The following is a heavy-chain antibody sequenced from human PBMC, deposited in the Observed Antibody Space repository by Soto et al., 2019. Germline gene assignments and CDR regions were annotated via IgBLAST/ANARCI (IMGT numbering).Heavy chain of an antibody. J-gene: IGHJ6*02. CDR2: INAGNGNT. D-gene: IGHD2-2*01. Sequence: GASVKVSCKASGYTFTSYAMHWVRQAPGQRLERIGWINAGNGNTKYSQKYQGRVTITRDTSASTAYMKLSSLRSEDTAVYYCARDGDDIVVVPAAISQWYYYYGMDVWGQGTTVTVSS. V-gene: IGHV1-3*01. CDR1: GYTFTSYA. CDR3: ARDGDDIVVVPAAISQWYYYYGMDV.